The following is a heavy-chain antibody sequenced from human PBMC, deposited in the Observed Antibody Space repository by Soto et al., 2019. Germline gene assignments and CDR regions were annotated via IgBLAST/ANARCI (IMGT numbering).Heavy chain of an antibody. V-gene: IGHV4-31*03. CDR3: ARWLSGSRQGFDP. D-gene: IGHD2-15*01. J-gene: IGHJ5*02. CDR2: IYYSGST. CDR1: GGSISSGDYY. Sequence: QVQLQESGPGLVKPSQTLSLTCTVSGGSISSGDYYWSWIRQHPGKGLEWIGYIYYSGSTYYNPYLKSRVTISVDTSKNQFSQKLSSVTAADTAVYYCARWLSGSRQGFDPWGQGTLVTVSS.